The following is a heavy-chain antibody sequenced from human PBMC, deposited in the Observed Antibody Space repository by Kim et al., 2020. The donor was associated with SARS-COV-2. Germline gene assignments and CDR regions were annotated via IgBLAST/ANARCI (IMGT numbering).Heavy chain of an antibody. D-gene: IGHD6-19*01. Sequence: GGSLRLSCAASGFTFSSYAMSWVRQAPGKGLEWVSAISGSGGSTYYADSVKGRFTISRDNSKNTLYLQMNSLRAEDTAVYYCAKGGLGGARALAVAGRYFDYWGQGTLVTVSS. J-gene: IGHJ4*02. CDR3: AKGGLGGARALAVAGRYFDY. V-gene: IGHV3-23*01. CDR1: GFTFSSYA. CDR2: ISGSGGST.